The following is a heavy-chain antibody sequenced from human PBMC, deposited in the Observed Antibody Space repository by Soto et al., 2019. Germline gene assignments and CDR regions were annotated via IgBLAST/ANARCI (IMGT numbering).Heavy chain of an antibody. J-gene: IGHJ4*02. Sequence: EVQLVESGGGLIQPGGSLRLSCAASGFTVSSNYMSWVRQAPGKGLEWVSGIYSGGSTYYADSVKGRFTISRDNSKNTLYLQMNSLRAEDTAVYYCASLRFLEWLLDYWGQGTLVTVSS. CDR2: IYSGGST. D-gene: IGHD3-3*01. CDR3: ASLRFLEWLLDY. V-gene: IGHV3-53*01. CDR1: GFTVSSNY.